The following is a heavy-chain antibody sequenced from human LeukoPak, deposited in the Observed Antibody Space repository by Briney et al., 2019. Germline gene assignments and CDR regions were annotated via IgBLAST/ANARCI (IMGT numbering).Heavy chain of an antibody. CDR3: ARGKTGSGYSVDY. V-gene: IGHV3-7*01. CDR1: GFTFSSYW. J-gene: IGHJ4*02. D-gene: IGHD3-22*01. Sequence: PGGSLRLSCAASGFTFSSYWMSWVRQAPGKGLEWVANIKQDGSEKYYVDSVKGRFTISRDNAKNSLYLQMNSLRAEDTAVYYCARGKTGSGYSVDYWGQGTLVTVSS. CDR2: IKQDGSEK.